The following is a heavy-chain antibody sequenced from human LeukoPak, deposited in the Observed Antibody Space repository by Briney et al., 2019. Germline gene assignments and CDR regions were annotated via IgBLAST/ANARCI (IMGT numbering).Heavy chain of an antibody. J-gene: IGHJ6*02. CDR1: GYTFTGYY. D-gene: IGHD6-13*01. V-gene: IGHV1-2*06. Sequence: WASVTVSCKASGYTFTGYYMHWVRQAPGQGLEWMGRINPNSGGTNYAQKFQGRVTMTRDTSISTAYMELSRLRSDDTAVYYCARGPYSSSWPTYYYYGMDVWGQGTTVTVSS. CDR3: ARGPYSSSWPTYYYYGMDV. CDR2: INPNSGGT.